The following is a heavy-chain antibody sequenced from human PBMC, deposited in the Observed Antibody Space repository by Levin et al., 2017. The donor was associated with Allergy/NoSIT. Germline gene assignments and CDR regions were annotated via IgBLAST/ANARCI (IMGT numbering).Heavy chain of an antibody. J-gene: IGHJ6*02. CDR1: GGSFSGYY. Sequence: RPSETLSLTCAVYGGSFSGYYWSWIRQPPGKGLEWIGEINHSGSTNYNPSLKSRVTISVDTSKNQFSLKLSSVTAADTAVYYCASQDTAMVTQGLYYYYGMDVWGQGTTVTVSS. CDR3: ASQDTAMVTQGLYYYYGMDV. V-gene: IGHV4-34*01. CDR2: INHSGST. D-gene: IGHD5-18*01.